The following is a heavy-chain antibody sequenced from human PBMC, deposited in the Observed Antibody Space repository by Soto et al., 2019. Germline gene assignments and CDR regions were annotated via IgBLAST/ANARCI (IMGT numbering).Heavy chain of an antibody. Sequence: GGSLRLSCAASGFTFSSYAMSWVRQAPGKGLEWVSAISGSGGSTYYADSVKGRFTISRDNSKNTLYLQMNSLRAEDTAVYYCAKDSSGWYPSYYYYMDVWGKGTTVTVSS. J-gene: IGHJ6*03. CDR2: ISGSGGST. D-gene: IGHD6-19*01. CDR3: AKDSSGWYPSYYYYMDV. CDR1: GFTFSSYA. V-gene: IGHV3-23*01.